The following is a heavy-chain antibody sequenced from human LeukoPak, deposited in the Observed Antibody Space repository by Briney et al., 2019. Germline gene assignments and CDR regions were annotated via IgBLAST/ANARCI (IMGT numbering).Heavy chain of an antibody. CDR3: ARDIDSYCSSTSCYFSGMDV. CDR1: GGSITSYY. V-gene: IGHV4-4*07. Sequence: PSETLSHTCTVSGGSITSYYWSWIREPAGKGLEWIGRIYTSGSTNYNPSLKSRVTMSVDTSKNQFSLKLSSVTAADTAVYYCARDIDSYCSSTSCYFSGMDVWGKGITVTVSS. D-gene: IGHD2-2*01. J-gene: IGHJ6*04. CDR2: IYTSGST.